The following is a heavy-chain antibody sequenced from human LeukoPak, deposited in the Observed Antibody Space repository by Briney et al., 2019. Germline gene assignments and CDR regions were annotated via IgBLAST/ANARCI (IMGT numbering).Heavy chain of an antibody. CDR3: ARYYRNGPLDY. D-gene: IGHD1-26*01. J-gene: IGHJ4*02. Sequence: SETLSLACTVSGGSISSSTCYWGWIRQPPGKGLEWIGNIYYGGSTYYNPSLKSRVTISVDTSKNQFSLKLSSVTAADTAVFYCARYYRNGPLDYWGQGTLVTVSS. CDR1: GGSISSSTCY. V-gene: IGHV4-39*01. CDR2: IYYGGST.